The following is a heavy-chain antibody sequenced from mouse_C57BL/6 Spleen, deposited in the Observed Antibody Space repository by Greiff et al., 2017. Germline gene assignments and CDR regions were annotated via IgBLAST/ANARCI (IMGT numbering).Heavy chain of an antibody. CDR1: GYTFTTYP. V-gene: IGHV1-47*01. CDR2: FHPYNDDT. J-gene: IGHJ2*01. CDR3: AREGLYDGYLFDY. Sequence: QVQLQQSGAELVKPGASVKMSCKASGYTFTTYPIEWMKQNHGKSLEWIGNFHPYNDDTKYNEKFKGKATLTVDKSSSTAYMQLSSLTSEDSAVYYCAREGLYDGYLFDYWGQGTTLTVSS. D-gene: IGHD2-3*01.